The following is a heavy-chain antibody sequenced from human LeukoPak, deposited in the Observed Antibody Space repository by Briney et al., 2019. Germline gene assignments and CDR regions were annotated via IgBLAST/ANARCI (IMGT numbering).Heavy chain of an antibody. CDR3: AKGSGSYDYFDS. CDR2: ISYDGNNK. CDR1: GFTFSKYG. J-gene: IGHJ4*02. D-gene: IGHD1-26*01. V-gene: IGHV3-30*18. Sequence: PGGSLRLSCVTTGFTFSKYGMHWVRQAPGKGLEWVAVISYDGNNKYYADSVKGRFTISRDNSNNTLYLQLNSLRVEDTAVYYCAKGSGSYDYFDSWGQGALVSVS.